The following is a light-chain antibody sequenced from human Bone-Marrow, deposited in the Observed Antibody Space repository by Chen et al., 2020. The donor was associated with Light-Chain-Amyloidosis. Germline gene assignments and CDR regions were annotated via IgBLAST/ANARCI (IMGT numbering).Light chain of an antibody. CDR1: SSNIGAGYD. J-gene: IGLJ2*01. Sequence: QSVLTQPPSVSGAPGQRVTSSCTGSSSNIGAGYDVHWYQQLPGTAPKLLISGNSNRPSGVPARFSGSTSGTSASLAITGLQAEDEADYYCQSYDSSLRGSVFGGGTQLTVL. CDR2: GNS. V-gene: IGLV1-40*01. CDR3: QSYDSSLRGSV.